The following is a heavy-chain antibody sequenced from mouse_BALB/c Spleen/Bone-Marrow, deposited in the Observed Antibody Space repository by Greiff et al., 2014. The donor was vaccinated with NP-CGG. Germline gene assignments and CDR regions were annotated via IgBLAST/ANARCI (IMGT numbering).Heavy chain of an antibody. CDR1: GYTFTRYW. Sequence: VQVVESGAEPLKPGTSVKLSCKASGYTFTRYWMHWVKQRPGQGLEWIGELNPSNGHTNYNGKFKNKATVTVDKSSSTAYMQLSSLTSEDSAVYYCARMITTRGFDYWGQGTTLTVSS. D-gene: IGHD2-4*01. CDR3: ARMITTRGFDY. CDR2: LNPSNGHT. J-gene: IGHJ2*01. V-gene: IGHV1S81*02.